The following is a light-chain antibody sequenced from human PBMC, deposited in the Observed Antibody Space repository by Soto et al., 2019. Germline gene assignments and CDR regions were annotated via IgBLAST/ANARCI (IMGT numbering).Light chain of an antibody. CDR1: QSVTIS. CDR2: VAS. Sequence: EILLTQSPATLSLSPGERVTLSCRASQSVTISLAWYQHKPGQAPRLLIYVASKRATGIPGRFSGSGSGTDFTLSISTLQPEDSAVYYCQQRTEWPPWTFGPGTKVEVK. J-gene: IGKJ1*01. V-gene: IGKV3-11*01. CDR3: QQRTEWPPWT.